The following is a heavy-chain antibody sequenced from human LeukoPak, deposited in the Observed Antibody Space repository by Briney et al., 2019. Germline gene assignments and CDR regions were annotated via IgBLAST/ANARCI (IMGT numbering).Heavy chain of an antibody. Sequence: SETLSLTCAVYGGSFSGYYWSWIRQPAGKGLEWIGRIYTSGSTNYNPSLKSRVTMSVDTSKNQFSLKLSSVTAADTAVYYCARGSTGYSSGWPIDYWGQGTLVTVSS. CDR2: IYTSGST. CDR1: GGSFSGYY. J-gene: IGHJ4*02. V-gene: IGHV4-59*10. D-gene: IGHD6-19*01. CDR3: ARGSTGYSSGWPIDY.